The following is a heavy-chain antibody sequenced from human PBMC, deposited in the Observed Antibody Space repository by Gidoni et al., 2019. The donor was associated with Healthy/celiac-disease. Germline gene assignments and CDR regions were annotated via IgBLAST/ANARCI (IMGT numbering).Heavy chain of an antibody. Sequence: QVQLVESGGGLVKTGGSLRLSCAASGFTFSDYYMSWIRQAPGKGLECVSYISSSSSYTNYADSVKGRFTISRDNAKNSLYLQMNSLRAEDTAVYYCARPGRKYYYDSSGYLADWGQGTLVTVSS. CDR3: ARPGRKYYYDSSGYLAD. J-gene: IGHJ4*02. CDR2: ISSSSSYT. CDR1: GFTFSDYY. D-gene: IGHD3-22*01. V-gene: IGHV3-11*05.